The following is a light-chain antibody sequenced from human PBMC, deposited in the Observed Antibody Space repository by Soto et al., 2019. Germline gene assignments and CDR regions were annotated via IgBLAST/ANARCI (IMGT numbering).Light chain of an antibody. CDR1: KSVLYSSNNKNY. J-gene: IGKJ1*01. V-gene: IGKV4-1*01. Sequence: DIVMTQSPDSLAVSLGERATIKCKSSKSVLYSSNNKNYLAWYQQKPGQPPELLIYWASTRESGVPDRFSGSGSGTDFTLTISSLQAEDVAVYYCQQYYSTPWTFGQGTKVEIK. CDR2: WAS. CDR3: QQYYSTPWT.